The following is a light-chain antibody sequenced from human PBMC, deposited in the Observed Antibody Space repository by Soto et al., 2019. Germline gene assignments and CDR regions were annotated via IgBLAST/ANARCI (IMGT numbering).Light chain of an antibody. Sequence: QSALTQPASVSGSPGQSITISCTGTSSDVGGSDFASWHQQHPGKAPKLMIYDVSKWPSGVSNRFSGSKSGNTASLTISGLQAEDEADYYCSSYTSSRSDVFGTGTKLTVL. J-gene: IGLJ1*01. CDR3: SSYTSSRSDV. V-gene: IGLV2-14*01. CDR1: SSDVGGSDF. CDR2: DVS.